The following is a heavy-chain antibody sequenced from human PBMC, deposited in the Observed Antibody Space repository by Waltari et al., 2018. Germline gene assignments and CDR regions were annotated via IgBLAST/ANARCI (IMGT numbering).Heavy chain of an antibody. CDR2: IYSGGST. Sequence: EVQLVESGGGLVQPGGSLRLSCAASGFTVRSNYMSWVRQAPGKGLEWVSVIYSGGSTYYADSVKGRFTISRDNSKNTLYLQMNSLRAEDTAVYYCARDAADYYYGMDVWGQGTTVTVSS. D-gene: IGHD6-25*01. J-gene: IGHJ6*02. CDR3: ARDAADYYYGMDV. V-gene: IGHV3-66*02. CDR1: GFTVRSNY.